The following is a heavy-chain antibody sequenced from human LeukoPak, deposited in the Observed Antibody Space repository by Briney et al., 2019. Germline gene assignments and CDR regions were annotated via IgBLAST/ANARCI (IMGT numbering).Heavy chain of an antibody. V-gene: IGHV3-53*01. J-gene: IGHJ4*02. CDR2: IYGGGNI. D-gene: IGHD5-24*01. CDR1: GFTVSSSY. CDR3: ARGAGYNYPYYFDY. Sequence: GGSLRLSCAASGFTVSSSYMNWVRQAPGKGLEWVSVIYGGGNIYYADSVKGRFTIPRDNSKNTLYLQMNSLRAEDTAVYYCARGAGYNYPYYFDYWGQGTLVTVSS.